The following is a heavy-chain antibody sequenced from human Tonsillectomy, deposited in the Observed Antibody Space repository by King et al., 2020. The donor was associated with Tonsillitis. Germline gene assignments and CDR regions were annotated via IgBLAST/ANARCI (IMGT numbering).Heavy chain of an antibody. V-gene: IGHV4-61*01. CDR3: ERALITMVRGVIKKEDAFAI. CDR2: IYYSGST. J-gene: IGHJ3*02. D-gene: IGHD3-10*01. CDR1: GGSVSSGSYY. Sequence: VQLQESGPGLVKPSETLSLTCTVSGGSVSSGSYYWSWIRQPPGKGREWIGYIYYSGSTNYNPSLKSRVTISVDTSKNQFSLELRSVTAADTAVYYCERALITMVRGVIKKEDAFAIWGQGPMDTVS.